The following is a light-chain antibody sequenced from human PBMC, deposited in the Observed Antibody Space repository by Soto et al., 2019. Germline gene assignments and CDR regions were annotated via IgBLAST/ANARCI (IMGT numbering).Light chain of an antibody. J-gene: IGKJ1*01. CDR3: QQYYSSPQP. Sequence: DIVMTQSPDSLSVSLGERATINCKSSQSVLYSSNNKNDLAWYQQKPGQPPKLLIYWASTRESGVPDRFSGSGSGTDFTLTISSLQDEDVAVYYCQQYYSSPQPFGQGTKVEIK. CDR2: WAS. CDR1: QSVLYSSNNKND. V-gene: IGKV4-1*01.